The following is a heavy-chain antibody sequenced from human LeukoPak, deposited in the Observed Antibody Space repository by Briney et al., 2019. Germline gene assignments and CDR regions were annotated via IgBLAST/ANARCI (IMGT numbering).Heavy chain of an antibody. J-gene: IGHJ6*03. CDR3: ASHPGGYYDSSGYYHNYYYYMDV. CDR2: ISAYNGNT. V-gene: IGHV1-18*01. CDR1: GYTFTSYG. D-gene: IGHD3-22*01. Sequence: ASVKVSCKASGYTFTSYGISWVRQAPGQGLEWMGWISAYNGNTNYAQKLQGRVTMTTDTSTSTAYMELRSLRSDDTAVYYCASHPGGYYDSSGYYHNYYYYMDVWGKGTTVTVSS.